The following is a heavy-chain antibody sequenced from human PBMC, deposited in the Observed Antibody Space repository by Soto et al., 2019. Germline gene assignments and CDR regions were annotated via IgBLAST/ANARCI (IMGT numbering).Heavy chain of an antibody. CDR3: ARVETYYYDRSGYGRDAFDI. CDR2: IYYTGST. Sequence: SETLSLTCSVSGGSISTYYWSWIRQPPGKRLEWVGYIYYTGSTNYNPSLRSRVTISVDTSKNQFSLKLSSVTAADTAVYYCARVETYYYDRSGYGRDAFDIWGLGTMVTVSS. V-gene: IGHV4-59*12. CDR1: GGSISTYY. J-gene: IGHJ3*02. D-gene: IGHD3-22*01.